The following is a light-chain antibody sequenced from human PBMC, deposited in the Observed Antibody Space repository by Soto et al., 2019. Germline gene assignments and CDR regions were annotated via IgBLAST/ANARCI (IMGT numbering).Light chain of an antibody. J-gene: IGKJ4*01. CDR2: GVS. CDR3: QQYGSSPPGA. Sequence: EVVLTQSPGTLSLSPGERATLSCRASQSVSGSDLAWYQQKPGQAPRLLISGVSNRATGTPDRFSGSGSGTDFTLTISSLEPEDFAVYYCQQYGSSPPGAFGGGTKVEIK. CDR1: QSVSGSD. V-gene: IGKV3-20*01.